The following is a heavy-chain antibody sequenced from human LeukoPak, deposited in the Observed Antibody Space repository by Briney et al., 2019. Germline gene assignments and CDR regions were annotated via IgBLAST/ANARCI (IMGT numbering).Heavy chain of an antibody. J-gene: IGHJ5*02. V-gene: IGHV1-2*02. CDR2: INPNSGGT. D-gene: IGHD2-2*01. CDR3: ARRARGVPAVAYNWFDH. CDR1: GYTFTGYY. Sequence: ASVKVSCKASGYTFTGYYMHWVRQAPGQGLEWMGWINPNSGGTNYAQKFQGRVTMTRDTSISTAYMELSRLRSDDTAVYYCARRARGVPAVAYNWFDHWGQGTLVTVSS.